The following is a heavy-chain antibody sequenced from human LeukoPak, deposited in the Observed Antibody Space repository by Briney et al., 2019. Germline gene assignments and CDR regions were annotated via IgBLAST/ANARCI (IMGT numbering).Heavy chain of an antibody. CDR3: ARDLSPWDSSSWSGDY. Sequence: GGSLRLSCAASGFTFSSYGMHWVRQAPGKGLEWVAVIWYDGSNKYYADSVKGRFTISRDNSRNTLYLQMNSLRAEDTAVYYCARDLSPWDSSSWSGDYWGQGTLVTVSS. V-gene: IGHV3-33*01. J-gene: IGHJ4*02. D-gene: IGHD6-13*01. CDR2: IWYDGSNK. CDR1: GFTFSSYG.